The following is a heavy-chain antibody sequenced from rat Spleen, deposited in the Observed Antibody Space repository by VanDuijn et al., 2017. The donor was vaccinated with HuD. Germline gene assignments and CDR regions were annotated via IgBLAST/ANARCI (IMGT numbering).Heavy chain of an antibody. V-gene: IGHV3-1*01. CDR1: GYSITSNY. CDR2: ISYSGST. J-gene: IGHJ4*01. Sequence: EVQLQESGPGLVKPSQSLSLTCSVTGYSITSNYWGWIRKFPGNKMEWMGYISYSGSTSYNPSLKSRISITRDTSKNQFFLQLNSVTTEDTATYYCAKALRGDYVMDAWGQGASVTVSS. D-gene: IGHD4-3*01. CDR3: AKALRGDYVMDA.